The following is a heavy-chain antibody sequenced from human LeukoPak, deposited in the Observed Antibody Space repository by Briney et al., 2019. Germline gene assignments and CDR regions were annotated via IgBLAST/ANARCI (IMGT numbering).Heavy chain of an antibody. D-gene: IGHD3-22*01. CDR3: ARDSSGYYQLAYDY. CDR2: ISSSGSTI. Sequence: PGGSLRLSCAASGFTSSDYYMSWIRQAPGKGLEWVSYISSSGSTIYYADSVKGRFTISRDNAKNSLYLQMNSLRAEDTAVYYCARDSSGYYQLAYDYWGQGTLVTVSS. J-gene: IGHJ4*02. V-gene: IGHV3-11*04. CDR1: GFTSSDYY.